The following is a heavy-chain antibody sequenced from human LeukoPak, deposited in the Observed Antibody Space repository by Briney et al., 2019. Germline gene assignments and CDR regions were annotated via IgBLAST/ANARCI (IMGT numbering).Heavy chain of an antibody. D-gene: IGHD6-19*01. CDR2: IWYDGSDK. Sequence: GGSLRLSCAASGFTFRTYGMHWVRQAPGKGLEWVAVIWYDGSDKYHADSVKGRFTISRDNSKNMLYLQMNSLRAEDTAVYYCASSSGWYLSSDYWGQGTLVTVSS. CDR3: ASSSGWYLSSDY. CDR1: GFTFRTYG. J-gene: IGHJ4*02. V-gene: IGHV3-33*01.